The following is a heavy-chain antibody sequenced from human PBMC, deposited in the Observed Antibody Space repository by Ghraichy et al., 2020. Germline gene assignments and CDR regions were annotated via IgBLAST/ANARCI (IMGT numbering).Heavy chain of an antibody. V-gene: IGHV3-30*04. CDR1: GFTFSSYA. Sequence: GGSLRLSCAASGFTFSSYAMHWVRQAPGKGLEWVAVISYDGSNKYYADSVKGRFTISRDNSKNTLYLQMNSLRAEDTAVYYCARGFDTAMDELDYWGQGTLVTVSS. CDR2: ISYDGSNK. J-gene: IGHJ4*02. D-gene: IGHD5-18*01. CDR3: ARGFDTAMDELDY.